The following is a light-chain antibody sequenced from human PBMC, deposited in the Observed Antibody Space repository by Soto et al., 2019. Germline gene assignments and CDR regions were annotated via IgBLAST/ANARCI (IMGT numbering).Light chain of an antibody. Sequence: DIQMTQSPSSLSASVGDRVTITCRASQGINNYLVWYQQKPGKLPKLLISGASTVQSGVPSRFSGSQSGTYFTLTISSLQPEDVATYYCQKFNSAPFTFGPGTKVDIK. J-gene: IGKJ3*01. CDR2: GAS. CDR1: QGINNY. CDR3: QKFNSAPFT. V-gene: IGKV1-27*01.